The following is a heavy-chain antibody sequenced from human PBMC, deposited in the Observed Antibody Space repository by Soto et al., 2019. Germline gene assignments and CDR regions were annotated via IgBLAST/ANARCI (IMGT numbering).Heavy chain of an antibody. CDR2: INAGNGNT. V-gene: IGHV1-3*01. CDR3: ARDSDWGFGSGYYRLRHYGMDV. D-gene: IGHD3-3*01. Sequence: VSVKGSFKASGYAFTSYAVHWVRQAPGQSLEWMGWINAGNGNTKYSQNFQGRVTITRDTSASTGYMELSGLRSEDTAVYYCARDSDWGFGSGYYRLRHYGMDVWGQGTTVTVSS. J-gene: IGHJ6*01. CDR1: GYAFTSYA.